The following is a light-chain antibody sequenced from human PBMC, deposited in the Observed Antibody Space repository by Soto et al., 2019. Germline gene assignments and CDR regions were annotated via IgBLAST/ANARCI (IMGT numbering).Light chain of an antibody. CDR2: DAS. CDR1: QSVSSS. Sequence: EIVLTQSPATLSLSPGERATLSCRASQSVSSSLAWYQQKPGQAPRLLIYDASNRATGIPARFSGSGSGTDFTLTISSLDPEDFAVYYCQQRSNWRTFGQGTKLEIK. CDR3: QQRSNWRT. J-gene: IGKJ2*01. V-gene: IGKV3-11*01.